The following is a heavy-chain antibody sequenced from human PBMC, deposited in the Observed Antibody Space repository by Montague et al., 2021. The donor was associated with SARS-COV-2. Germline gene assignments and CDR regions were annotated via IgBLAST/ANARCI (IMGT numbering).Heavy chain of an antibody. CDR3: ARGTLPVVVPGAGPAGRALDI. V-gene: IGHV4-34*01. Sequence: SETLSLTCTVSGVSVTDYYWSWIRQPPGKGLEWIGEVNQSGTTIYNPSVKSGVTISEDTSKNQFYLRLNSVTAADTAVYYCARGTLPVVVPGAGPAGRALDIGGQATMVTV. CDR2: VNQSGTT. J-gene: IGHJ3*02. D-gene: IGHD2-2*01. CDR1: GVSVTDYY.